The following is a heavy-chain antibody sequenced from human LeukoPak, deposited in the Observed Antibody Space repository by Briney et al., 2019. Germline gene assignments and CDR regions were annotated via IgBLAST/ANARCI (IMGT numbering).Heavy chain of an antibody. CDR2: MKQDGSEK. J-gene: IGHJ3*02. CDR1: GFTFTTYW. CDR3: ARERGKLGYCSSTSCYGAFDI. V-gene: IGHV3-7*01. Sequence: GGSLRLSCAASGFTFTTYWMSWVRQAPGKGLEWVAHMKQDGSEKYYVDSVKGRFTISRDNAKNSLYLQMNSLRAEDTAVYYCARERGKLGYCSSTSCYGAFDIWGQGTMVPVSS. D-gene: IGHD2-2*01.